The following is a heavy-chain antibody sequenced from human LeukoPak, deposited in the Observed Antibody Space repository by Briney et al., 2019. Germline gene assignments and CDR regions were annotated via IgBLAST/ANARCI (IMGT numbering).Heavy chain of an antibody. V-gene: IGHV3-30-3*01. CDR2: ISYDGSNK. CDR3: AKDQRDGDYGNFDY. CDR1: GFNFSSYA. Sequence: TGRSLRLSCAASGFNFSSYAMHWVRQAPGKGLEWVAVISYDGSNKYYADSVKGRFTISRDNSKNTLYLQMNSLRAEDTAVYYCAKDQRDGDYGNFDYWGQGTLVTVSS. D-gene: IGHD4-17*01. J-gene: IGHJ4*02.